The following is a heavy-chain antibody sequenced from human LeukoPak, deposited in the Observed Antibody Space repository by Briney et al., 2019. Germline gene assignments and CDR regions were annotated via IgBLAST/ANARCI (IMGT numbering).Heavy chain of an antibody. CDR1: GFTFSSYA. J-gene: IGHJ4*02. CDR3: ARDPKRYSSGWYTGVY. Sequence: GGSLRLSCAASGFTFSSYAMHWVRQAPGKGLEWVAVISYDGSNKYYADSVKGRFTISRDNSKNTLYLQMNSLRAEDTAVYYCARDPKRYSSGWYTGVYWGQGTLVTVSS. CDR2: ISYDGSNK. D-gene: IGHD6-19*01. V-gene: IGHV3-30-3*01.